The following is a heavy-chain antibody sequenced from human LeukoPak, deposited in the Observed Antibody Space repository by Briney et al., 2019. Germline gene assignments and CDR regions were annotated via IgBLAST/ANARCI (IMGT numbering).Heavy chain of an antibody. CDR3: AFNNNFKY. J-gene: IGHJ4*02. V-gene: IGHV3-7*01. CDR2: IEYNGIEK. CDR1: GLRSTRQW. D-gene: IGHD4-11*01. Sequence: GSLRLSCGRSGLRSTRQWMNWVCQAPARGLGWVANIEYNGIEKYYVASVRGRLNISIDDAKNSLCLQMNNMRAEDTAVYYCAFNNNFKYWGQGTQVTVSS.